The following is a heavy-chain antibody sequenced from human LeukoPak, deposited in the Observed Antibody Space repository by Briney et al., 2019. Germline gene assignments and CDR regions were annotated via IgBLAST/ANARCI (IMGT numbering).Heavy chain of an antibody. D-gene: IGHD1-26*01. CDR2: ISYGGSNK. V-gene: IGHV3-30*04. CDR1: GFTFSSYA. Sequence: GGSLRLSCAASGFTFSSYAMHWVRQAPGKGLEWVAVISYGGSNKYYADSVKGRFTISRDNSKNTLYLQMNSLRAEDTAVYYCARSYYNLFYFVYWGQGTLVTVSS. J-gene: IGHJ4*02. CDR3: ARSYYNLFYFVY.